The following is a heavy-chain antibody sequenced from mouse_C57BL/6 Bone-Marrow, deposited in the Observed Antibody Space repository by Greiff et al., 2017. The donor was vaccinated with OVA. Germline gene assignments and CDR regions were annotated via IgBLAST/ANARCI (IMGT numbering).Heavy chain of an antibody. Sequence: VQLQQSGAELVKPGASVKIFCKASGYAFSSYWMNWVKQRPGKGLEWIGQIYSGDGDTNYNVKFKGKATLSADKSSSTAYMQLSSLSSEDSAVYFCAGGAYYGSSYNFESWGQGTTLTVSS. J-gene: IGHJ2*01. CDR2: IYSGDGDT. V-gene: IGHV1-80*01. D-gene: IGHD1-1*01. CDR1: GYAFSSYW. CDR3: AGGAYYGSSYNFES.